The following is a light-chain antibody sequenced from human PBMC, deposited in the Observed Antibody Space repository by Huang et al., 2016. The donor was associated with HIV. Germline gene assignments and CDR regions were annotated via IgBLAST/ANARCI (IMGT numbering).Light chain of an antibody. J-gene: IGKJ1*01. CDR3: QQYLSSPWT. CDR1: HRFSGNS. Sequence: EIVLAQSPGTLSLSPGERAPLSCRASHRFSGNSLAWYQQKPGQAPRLLIYSVSIRATGGPDRFSGSGSGTDFTVTITGLEPEDFAVYYCQQYLSSPWTFGPGTKVEIK. CDR2: SVS. V-gene: IGKV3-20*01.